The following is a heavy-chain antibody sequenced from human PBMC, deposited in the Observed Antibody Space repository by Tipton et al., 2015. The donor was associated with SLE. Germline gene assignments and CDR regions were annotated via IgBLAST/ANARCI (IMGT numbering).Heavy chain of an antibody. V-gene: IGHV4-34*01. D-gene: IGHD3-16*01. CDR2: INHSGST. CDR1: GGSFSGYH. J-gene: IGHJ3*02. Sequence: TLSLTCAVYGGSFSGYHWSWIRQPPRKGLEWIGEINHSGSTNYNPSLKSRVTISVDTSKNQFSLILSSVTAADTALYYCARGDLYSDYVWGTLRGAFDIWSQGTTVTVSS. CDR3: ARGDLYSDYVWGTLRGAFDI.